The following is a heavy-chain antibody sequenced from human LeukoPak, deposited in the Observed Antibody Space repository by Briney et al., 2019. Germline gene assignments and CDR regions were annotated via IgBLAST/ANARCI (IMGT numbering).Heavy chain of an antibody. V-gene: IGHV3-30-3*02. D-gene: IGHD6-6*01. CDR1: GFTFSSYA. CDR3: AKPKYTGYYYGMDV. CDR2: ISYDGSNK. J-gene: IGHJ6*02. Sequence: GRSLRLSCAASGFTFSSYAMHWVRQAPGKGLEWVAVISYDGSNKYYADSVKGRFTISRDNSKNTLYLQMNSLRAEDTAVYYCAKPKYTGYYYGMDVWGQGTTVTVSS.